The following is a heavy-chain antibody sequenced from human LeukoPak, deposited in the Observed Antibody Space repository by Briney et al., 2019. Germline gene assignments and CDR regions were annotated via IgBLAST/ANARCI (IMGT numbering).Heavy chain of an antibody. J-gene: IGHJ3*02. D-gene: IGHD3-16*01. Sequence: ASVKVSCKASGYTFTSYGISWVRQAPGQGLEWMGWISAYNGNTNYAQKLKGRVTMTTDTSTSTAYMELRSLRSDDTAVYYCARDITAFGGVSGFLICDAFDIWGQGTMVTVSS. CDR2: ISAYNGNT. CDR3: ARDITAFGGVSGFLICDAFDI. V-gene: IGHV1-18*01. CDR1: GYTFTSYG.